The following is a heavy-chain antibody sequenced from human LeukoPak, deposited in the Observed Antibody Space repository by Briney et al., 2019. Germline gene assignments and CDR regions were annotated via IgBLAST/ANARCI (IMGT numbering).Heavy chain of an antibody. Sequence: QPGRSLRLSCAASGFTFSSYGMHWVRQAPGKGLEWVAVIWYDGSNKYYADSVKGRFTISRDNAKNSLYLQMNSLRDEDTAVYYCARNRASSGAGLIDYWGQGTLVTVSS. J-gene: IGHJ4*02. CDR2: IWYDGSNK. CDR1: GFTFSSYG. D-gene: IGHD6-19*01. CDR3: ARNRASSGAGLIDY. V-gene: IGHV3-33*01.